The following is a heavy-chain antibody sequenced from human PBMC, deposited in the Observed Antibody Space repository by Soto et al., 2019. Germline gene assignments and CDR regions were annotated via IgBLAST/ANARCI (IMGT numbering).Heavy chain of an antibody. CDR2: IGSTTNYI. J-gene: IGHJ4*02. V-gene: IGHV3-21*06. Sequence: GGSLRLSCAASGFTYTRYSMNWVRQAPGKGLEWVSSIGSTTNYIYYGDSMKGRFTISRDNAKNSLYLEMNSLRAEDTAVYYCARESEDLTSNFDYWGQGTLVTVSS. CDR1: GFTYTRYS. CDR3: ARESEDLTSNFDY.